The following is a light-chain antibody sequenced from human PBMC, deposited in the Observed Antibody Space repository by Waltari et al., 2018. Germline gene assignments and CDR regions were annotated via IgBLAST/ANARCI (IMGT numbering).Light chain of an antibody. Sequence: QSALTQPASVSGSRGQSSTISCTGTSPDVGTYNLVSWYQQHPGKAPKLMIYEDNNRPSGVSSRFSGSRSGNTASLTISGLQPEDEADYYCCSYAGSWVFGGWTKLTVL. V-gene: IGLV2-23*01. CDR1: SPDVGTYNL. CDR3: CSYAGSWV. J-gene: IGLJ3*02. CDR2: EDN.